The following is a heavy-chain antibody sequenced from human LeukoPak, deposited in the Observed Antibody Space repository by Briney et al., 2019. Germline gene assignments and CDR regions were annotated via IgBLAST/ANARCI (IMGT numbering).Heavy chain of an antibody. Sequence: SETLSLTCTVSGGSISSYYWSWIRQPPGKGLEWIGYIYYSGSTNYNPSLKSRVTISVDTSKNQFSLKLSSVTAADTAVYYCARPYGSGSYASRPYWYFDLWGRGTLVTVSS. V-gene: IGHV4-59*01. CDR2: IYYSGST. J-gene: IGHJ2*01. D-gene: IGHD3-10*01. CDR1: GGSISSYY. CDR3: ARPYGSGSYASRPYWYFDL.